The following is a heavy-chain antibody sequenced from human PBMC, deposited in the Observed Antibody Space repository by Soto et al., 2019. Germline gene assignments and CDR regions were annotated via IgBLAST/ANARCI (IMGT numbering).Heavy chain of an antibody. CDR3: AREGGADGTYSSSTLDY. CDR2: IIPIFGTA. D-gene: IGHD6-6*01. J-gene: IGHJ4*02. Sequence: ASVKVSCKASGGTFSSYAISWVRQAPGQGLEWMGGIIPIFGTANYAQKFQGRVTITADESTSTAYMELSSLRSEDTAVYYCAREGGADGTYSSSTLDYCRQRPLVTVCS. V-gene: IGHV1-69*13. CDR1: GGTFSSYA.